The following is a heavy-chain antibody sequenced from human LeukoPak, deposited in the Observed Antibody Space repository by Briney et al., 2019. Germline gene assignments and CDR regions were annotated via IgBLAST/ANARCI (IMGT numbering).Heavy chain of an antibody. CDR3: ARSGSKVGATDY. CDR2: ISSSSSYI. Sequence: PGGSLRLSCAASGFTFSSYSMNWVRQAPGKGLEWVSSISSSSSYIYYADSVKGRFTISRDNAKNSLYLQMNSLRAEDTAVYYCARSGSKVGATDYWGQGTLVTVSS. CDR1: GFTFSSYS. D-gene: IGHD1-26*01. V-gene: IGHV3-21*01. J-gene: IGHJ4*02.